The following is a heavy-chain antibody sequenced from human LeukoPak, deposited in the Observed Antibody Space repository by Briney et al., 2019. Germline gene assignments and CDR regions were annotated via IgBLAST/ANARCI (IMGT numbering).Heavy chain of an antibody. CDR3: ARAYHDPYYYGSGSYFDY. CDR2: IYYSGST. J-gene: IGHJ4*02. CDR1: GGSISSYY. Sequence: SETLSLTCTVSGGSISSYYWSWIRQPPGKGLEWIGYIYYSGSTNYNPSLKSRVTISVDTSKNQFSLKLSSVTAADTAVYYCARAYHDPYYYGSGSYFDYWGQGTLVTVSS. D-gene: IGHD3-10*01. V-gene: IGHV4-59*01.